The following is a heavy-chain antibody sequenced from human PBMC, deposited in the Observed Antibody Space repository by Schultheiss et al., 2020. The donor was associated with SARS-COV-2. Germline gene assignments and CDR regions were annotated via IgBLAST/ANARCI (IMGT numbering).Heavy chain of an antibody. D-gene: IGHD3-22*01. J-gene: IGHJ4*02. V-gene: IGHV4-59*08. CDR1: GASISSDY. Sequence: SETLSLTCTVSGASISSDYWSWIRQPPGKGLEWIGYIFYSRSDNYNPSLESRVTISVDTSKNQFSLKLSSVTAADTAVYYCASRFHPPSMQWLLLGQFDYWGQGTLVTVSS. CDR3: ASRFHPPSMQWLLLGQFDY. CDR2: IFYSRSD.